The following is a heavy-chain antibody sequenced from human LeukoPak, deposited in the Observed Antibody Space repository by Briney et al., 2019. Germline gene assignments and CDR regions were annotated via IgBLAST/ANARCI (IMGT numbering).Heavy chain of an antibody. V-gene: IGHV3-23*01. CDR3: GRLVIIPYFDY. D-gene: IGHD3/OR15-3a*01. Sequence: GGSLRLSCAASGFTFSSYAMSWVRQAPGKGLEWVSAISDSGGSTYYADSVKGRFTISRDNSKNTPYLQMNSLRAEETAVYYCGRLVIIPYFDYWGRGTLVTVSS. CDR2: ISDSGGST. CDR1: GFTFSSYA. J-gene: IGHJ4*02.